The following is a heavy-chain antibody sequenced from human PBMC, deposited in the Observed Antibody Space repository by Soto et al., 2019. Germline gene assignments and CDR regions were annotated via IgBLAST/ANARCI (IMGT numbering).Heavy chain of an antibody. CDR2: ISYDGSNK. Sequence: GGSLRLSCVASGFTFSSYGMHWVRQAPGKGLEWVAIISYDGSNKYYADSVKGRFTISRDNSKNTLYLQMNSLRAEDTAVYYCAKDLTVAGPPDFDYWGQGTLVTVSS. CDR1: GFTFSSYG. J-gene: IGHJ4*02. V-gene: IGHV3-30*18. D-gene: IGHD6-19*01. CDR3: AKDLTVAGPPDFDY.